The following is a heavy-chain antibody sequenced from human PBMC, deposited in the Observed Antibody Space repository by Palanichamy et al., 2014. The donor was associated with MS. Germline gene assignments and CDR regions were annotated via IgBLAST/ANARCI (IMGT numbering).Heavy chain of an antibody. CDR1: GYTFSAYA. CDR3: ARDRGAFDTSYVTINWFDP. J-gene: IGHJ5*02. V-gene: IGHV1-3*01. CDR2: INAGKGDT. Sequence: QVQLVQSGAEVKKPGASVKVSRKASGYTFSAYALHWVRQAPGQSLEWMGWINAGKGDTRYSQKFQGRVTFTRDPSASTAYMELTSLRSEDTAVYYCARDRGAFDTSYVTINWFDPWGQGTLVTVSP. D-gene: IGHD3-16*01.